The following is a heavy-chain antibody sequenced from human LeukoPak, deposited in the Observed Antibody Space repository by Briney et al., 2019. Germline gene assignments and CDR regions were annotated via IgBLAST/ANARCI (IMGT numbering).Heavy chain of an antibody. CDR3: ARRAYCSSTSCYYYYNYGMDV. J-gene: IGHJ6*02. D-gene: IGHD2-2*01. CDR2: IYYSGST. Sequence: SETLSLTCTVSGGSISSSSYYWGWIRQPPGKGLEWIGSIYYSGSTYYNPSLKSRVTISVDTSKNQFSLKLSSVTAADTAVYYCARRAYCSSTSCYYYYNYGMDVWGQGTTVTVSS. CDR1: GGSISSSSYY. V-gene: IGHV4-39*01.